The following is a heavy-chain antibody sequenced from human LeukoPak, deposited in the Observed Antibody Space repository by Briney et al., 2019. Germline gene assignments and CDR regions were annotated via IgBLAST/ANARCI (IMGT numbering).Heavy chain of an antibody. J-gene: IGHJ4*01. Sequence: ASVTVSCKASGYIFTSYDINWVRQAPGQGLEWMGWMNPNSGNTGYAQKFQGRVTITRNTSISIAYMELSSLRSEDTAVYYCTRRSGGTGTTLGYWGQGTLVTVSS. CDR3: TRRSGGTGTTLGY. CDR1: GYIFTSYD. D-gene: IGHD1-1*01. V-gene: IGHV1-8*02. CDR2: MNPNSGNT.